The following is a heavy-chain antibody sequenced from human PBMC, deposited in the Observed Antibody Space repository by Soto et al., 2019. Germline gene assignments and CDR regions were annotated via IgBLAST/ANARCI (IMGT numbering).Heavy chain of an antibody. V-gene: IGHV1-18*01. Sequence: QDRLVQPGVEVKKPGASVRVSCKASGYRFTNYGITWVRQAPGQGFEWMGGISAYNGNTNYAQKFQGRVTLTTDASKSTAYLELRSLRSDDTAVYYCARDRGVAPPVAGNTHYYYYMDVWGKGTTVTVSS. CDR1: GYRFTNYG. J-gene: IGHJ6*03. D-gene: IGHD6-19*01. CDR3: ARDRGVAPPVAGNTHYYYYMDV. CDR2: ISAYNGNT.